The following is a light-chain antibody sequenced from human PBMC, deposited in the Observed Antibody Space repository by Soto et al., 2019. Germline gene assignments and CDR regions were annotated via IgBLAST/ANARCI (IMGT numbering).Light chain of an antibody. CDR2: GAS. CDR1: QSVSSN. CDR3: QQYGSSAPIT. J-gene: IGKJ5*01. V-gene: IGKV3-20*01. Sequence: EIVLTQSPATLSVSPGERATLSCRASQSVSSNLAWYQQKPGQAPRLLIYGASIRATGIPDRFSGSGSGTDFTLTISRLEPEDFALYFCQQYGSSAPITFGQGTRLAIK.